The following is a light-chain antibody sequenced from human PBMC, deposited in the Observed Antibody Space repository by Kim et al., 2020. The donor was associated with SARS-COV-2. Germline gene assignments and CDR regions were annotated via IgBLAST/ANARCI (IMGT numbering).Light chain of an antibody. J-gene: IGLJ3*02. CDR1: SSNIGAGYD. Sequence: QLVLTQPPSVSGAPGQRVTISYTGSSSNIGAGYDVHWYQQLPGTAPKLLIYGNSNRPSGVPDRFSGSKSGTSASLAITGLQAEDEADYYCQSYDSSLSGSGVFGGGTQLTVL. CDR3: QSYDSSLSGSGV. CDR2: GNS. V-gene: IGLV1-40*01.